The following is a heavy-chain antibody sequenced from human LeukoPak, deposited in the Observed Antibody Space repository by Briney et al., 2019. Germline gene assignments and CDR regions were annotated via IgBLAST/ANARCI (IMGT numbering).Heavy chain of an antibody. J-gene: IGHJ4*02. CDR2: IKRDGSEK. Sequence: GGSLRLSCAASGFTFSSYWMSWVCQAPGKGLEWVANIKRDGSEKYYVDSVKGRFTISRDNAKNSLYLQMNSLRAEDTAVYYCARNPPRGPYSSSWHIDYWGQGTLVTVSS. CDR3: ARNPPRGPYSSSWHIDY. V-gene: IGHV3-7*01. CDR1: GFTFSSYW. D-gene: IGHD6-13*01.